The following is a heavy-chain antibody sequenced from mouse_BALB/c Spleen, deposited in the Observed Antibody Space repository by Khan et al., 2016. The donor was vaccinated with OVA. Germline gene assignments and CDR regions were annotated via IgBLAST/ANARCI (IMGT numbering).Heavy chain of an antibody. CDR2: IRSGGST. V-gene: IGHV2-2*01. D-gene: IGHD2-14*01. J-gene: IGHJ3*01. CDR3: ARYSYMYDFTY. CDR1: GFSLNTYG. Sequence: QVQLKQSGPGLVQPSQSLSITCTVSGFSLNTYGIHWIRQSQGKGLEWLGVIRSGGSTDYNGAFISRLSITKDNSTSQVFFKMHSLQADDTAIYYCARYSYMYDFTYWSQGTLVTVSA.